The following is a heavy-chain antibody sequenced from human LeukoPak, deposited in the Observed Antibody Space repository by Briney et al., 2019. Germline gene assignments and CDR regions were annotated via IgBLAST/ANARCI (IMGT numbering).Heavy chain of an antibody. CDR3: ARDRAKPPGSIDY. CDR2: ISSSSSTI. CDR1: GFTLSSYS. Sequence: GGSLSLSCAASGFTLSSYSMNWVRQAPGKGLEWVSYISSSSSTIYYADSVKGRFTISRDNAKNSLYLQMNSLRAEDTAVYYGARDRAKPPGSIDYWGQGTLVTVSS. V-gene: IGHV3-48*04. D-gene: IGHD3-10*01. J-gene: IGHJ4*02.